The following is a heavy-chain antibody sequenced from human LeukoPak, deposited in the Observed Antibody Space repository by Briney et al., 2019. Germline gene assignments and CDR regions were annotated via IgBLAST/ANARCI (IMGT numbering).Heavy chain of an antibody. CDR3: TRVLTISGPIGI. J-gene: IGHJ4*02. CDR2: LDPNSGGT. CDR1: GYTFTGYA. D-gene: IGHD3-9*01. V-gene: IGHV1-2*06. Sequence: ASVKVSCKASGYTFTGYAMHWVRQAPGQGLEWVGRLDPNSGGTNYAQDFQGRVTITRDTSINTAYMELSRLRSDDTAKYYCTRVLTISGPIGIWGQGTLVTVSA.